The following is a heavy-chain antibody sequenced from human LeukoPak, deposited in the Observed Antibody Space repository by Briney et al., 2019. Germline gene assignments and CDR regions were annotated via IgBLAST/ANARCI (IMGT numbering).Heavy chain of an antibody. J-gene: IGHJ6*04. D-gene: IGHD2-8*01. CDR3: ARDPEWSHYGMDV. V-gene: IGHV3-21*01. Sequence: GGSLRLPCAASGFTFSSYSMNWVRQAPGKGLEWVSSISSSSSYIYYADSVKGRLTISRDNAKNSLYLQMNSLRAEDTAVYYCARDPEWSHYGMDVWGKGTTVTVSS. CDR1: GFTFSSYS. CDR2: ISSSSSYI.